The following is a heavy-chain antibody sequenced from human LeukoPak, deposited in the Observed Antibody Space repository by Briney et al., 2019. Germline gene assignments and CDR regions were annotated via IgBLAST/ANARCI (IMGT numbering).Heavy chain of an antibody. CDR3: ARKKGGVDKGMVDY. D-gene: IGHD5-18*01. CDR1: GVSISSSSYY. Sequence: SETLSLTCTVSGVSISSSSYYWDWIRQPPGKGLEWIGSIYYSGTTFYNPSLKSRVTISVDTSKNQFSLKLSSVTAADTAVFYLARKKGGVDKGMVDYWGQGTLVTVSS. V-gene: IGHV4-39*01. CDR2: IYYSGTT. J-gene: IGHJ4*02.